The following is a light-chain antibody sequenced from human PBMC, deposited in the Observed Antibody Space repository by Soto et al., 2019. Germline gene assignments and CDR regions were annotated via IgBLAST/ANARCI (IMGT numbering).Light chain of an antibody. CDR1: SGHSSYA. Sequence: QPVLTQSPSASASLGASVKLTCTLSSGHSSYAIAWHQQQPEKGPRYLMKLNSDGSHSKGDGIPDRFSGSSSGAERYPTISSLQSEDAADYYCQTGGAGSPFGGGTKLTVL. V-gene: IGLV4-69*01. CDR3: QTGGAGSP. J-gene: IGLJ2*01. CDR2: LNSDGSH.